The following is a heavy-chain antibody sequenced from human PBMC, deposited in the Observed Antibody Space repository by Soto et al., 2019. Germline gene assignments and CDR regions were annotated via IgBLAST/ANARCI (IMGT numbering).Heavy chain of an antibody. Sequence: QVQLVQSGGEVKRPGASVKVSCKASGYDFERFPISWVRQARGQGLEWMGLNSPYSGRRYYAAKLPGIVTMTTDTSTSTAYMELRSLTSDDTAVYFCAREQYEFGDLYYVDYWGQGTLVTVSS. J-gene: IGHJ4*02. CDR2: NSPYSGRR. D-gene: IGHD4-17*01. CDR1: GYDFERFP. CDR3: AREQYEFGDLYYVDY. V-gene: IGHV1-18*04.